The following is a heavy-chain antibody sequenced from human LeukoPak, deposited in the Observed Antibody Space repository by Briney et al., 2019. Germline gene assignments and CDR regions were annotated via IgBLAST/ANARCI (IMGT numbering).Heavy chain of an antibody. CDR3: ARAAIGIRLGELSPLGY. CDR1: GYTFTGYY. CDR2: INPNSGGT. J-gene: IGHJ4*02. Sequence: ASVKVSCKASGYTFTGYYMHWVREAPGQGLEWMGWINPNSGGTNYAQKFQGRVTMTRDTSISTAYMELSRLRSDDTAVYYCARAAIGIRLGELSPLGYWGQGTLVTVSS. D-gene: IGHD3-16*02. V-gene: IGHV1-2*02.